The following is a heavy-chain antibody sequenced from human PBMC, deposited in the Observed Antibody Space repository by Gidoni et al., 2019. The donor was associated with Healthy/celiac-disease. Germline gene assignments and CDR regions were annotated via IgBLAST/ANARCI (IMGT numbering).Heavy chain of an antibody. Sequence: EVQLVESGGGLVQPGGSLRLSCAASGFTFSSYWMHWVRQAPGKGLVWVSRINSDGSSTSYADSVKGRFTISRDNAKNTLYLQMNSLRAEDTAVYYCARVQDGGEVEVPWDYWGQGTLVTVSS. J-gene: IGHJ4*02. CDR1: GFTFSSYW. V-gene: IGHV3-74*01. CDR2: INSDGSST. CDR3: ARVQDGGEVEVPWDY. D-gene: IGHD2-21*01.